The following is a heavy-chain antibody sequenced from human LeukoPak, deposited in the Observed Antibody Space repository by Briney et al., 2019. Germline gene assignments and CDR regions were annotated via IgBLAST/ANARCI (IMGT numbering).Heavy chain of an antibody. CDR1: GGSISSSSYY. J-gene: IGHJ5*02. V-gene: IGHV4-39*01. CDR3: ARPVVGATSNWFDP. Sequence: SETLSLTCTVSGGSISSSSYYWGWIRQPPGKGLEWIGSIYYSGSTYYNPSLKSRVTISVDTSKNQFSLKLSSVTAADTAVYYCARPVVGATSNWFDPWGQGTLVTVSS. D-gene: IGHD1-26*01. CDR2: IYYSGST.